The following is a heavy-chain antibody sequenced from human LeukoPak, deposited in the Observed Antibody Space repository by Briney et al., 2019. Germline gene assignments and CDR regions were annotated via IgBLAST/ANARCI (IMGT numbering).Heavy chain of an antibody. V-gene: IGHV3-15*01. CDR2: IKSKTDGGTT. D-gene: IGHD6-13*01. J-gene: IGHJ4*02. CDR3: TTGPGGAAAGTLSYY. CDR1: GFTFSNAW. Sequence: GGSLRLSCAASGFTFSNAWMSWVRQAPGKGLEWVGRIKSKTDGGTTDYAAPVKGRFTISRDDSKNTLYLQMNSLKTEDTAVYYCTTGPGGAAAGTLSYYWGQGTLVTVSS.